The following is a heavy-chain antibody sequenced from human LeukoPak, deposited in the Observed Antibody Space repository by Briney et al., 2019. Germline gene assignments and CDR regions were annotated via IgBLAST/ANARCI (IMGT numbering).Heavy chain of an antibody. CDR2: IYHSGST. J-gene: IGHJ4*02. Sequence: PSETLSLTCAVSGGSISSSNWWSWVRQPPGKGLEWIGEIYHSGSTNYNPSLKSRVTISVDKSKNQFSLKLSSVTAADTAVYYCAGEIFFGDSPSGLFDYWGQGTLVTVSS. CDR1: GGSISSSNW. D-gene: IGHD4-17*01. CDR3: AGEIFFGDSPSGLFDY. V-gene: IGHV4-4*02.